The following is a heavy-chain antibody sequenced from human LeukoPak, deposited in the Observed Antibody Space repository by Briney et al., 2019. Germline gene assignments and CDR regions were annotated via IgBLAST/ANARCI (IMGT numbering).Heavy chain of an antibody. D-gene: IGHD6-6*01. J-gene: IGHJ4*02. Sequence: GGSLIFSCAASGFTFSYYSMNWRRQAPGKGLECFSSIGSSSSHRYYAYSVKGRFTISGENSKNALHLQMNSLRAEDTAVYYCARDQDSSSIGFDYWGQGNLVTVSS. CDR3: ARDQDSSSIGFDY. CDR1: GFTFSYYS. CDR2: IGSSSSHR. V-gene: IGHV3-21*01.